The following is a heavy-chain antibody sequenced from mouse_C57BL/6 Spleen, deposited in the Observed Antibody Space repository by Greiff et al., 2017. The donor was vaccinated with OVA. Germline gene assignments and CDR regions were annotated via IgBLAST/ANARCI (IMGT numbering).Heavy chain of an antibody. CDR2: IRNKANGYTT. D-gene: IGHD4-1*01. Sequence: DVKLVESGGGLVQPGGSLSLSCAASGFTFTDYYMSWVRQPPGKALEWLGFIRNKANGYTTEYSSSVKGRFTISRDNSQSILYLQMNALRADDSATYYCARSLTGTYYFDYWGQGTTLTVSS. CDR3: ARSLTGTYYFDY. J-gene: IGHJ2*01. V-gene: IGHV7-3*01. CDR1: GFTFTDYY.